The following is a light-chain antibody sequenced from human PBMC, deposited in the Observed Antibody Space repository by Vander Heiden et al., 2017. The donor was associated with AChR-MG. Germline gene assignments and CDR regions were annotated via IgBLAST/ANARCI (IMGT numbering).Light chain of an antibody. CDR3: QQSYTATWT. CDR1: QTITSY. J-gene: IGKJ1*01. Sequence: DIQMTQPPSSLSASAGDRVTIACRASQTITSYLNWYQQKPGKAPKLLIYGASSLQSGVPSRFSGSGYGTDFTRTISSLQPEDFATYYCQQSYTATWTFGQGTKVEIK. V-gene: IGKV1-39*01. CDR2: GAS.